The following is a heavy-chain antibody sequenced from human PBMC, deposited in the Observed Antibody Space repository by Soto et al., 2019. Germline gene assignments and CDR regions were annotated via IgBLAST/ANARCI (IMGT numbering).Heavy chain of an antibody. D-gene: IGHD3-16*01. V-gene: IGHV3-74*01. CDR1: GFTFSRYW. CDR2: TNEDGTIT. CDR3: ASDLGGAQGF. J-gene: IGHJ4*02. Sequence: SLRLSCAASGFTFSRYWMHWVRQVPGKGLVWVSRTNEDGTITNYADSVQGRFTISRDNAKNTLYLQMNSLRGEDTAVYYCASDLGGAQGFWGQGTLVTVSS.